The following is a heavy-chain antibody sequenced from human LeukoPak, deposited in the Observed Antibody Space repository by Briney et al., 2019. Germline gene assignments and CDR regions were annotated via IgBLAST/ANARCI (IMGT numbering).Heavy chain of an antibody. J-gene: IGHJ5*02. CDR2: ISDDGRAT. V-gene: IGHV3-74*01. CDR3: VRDIAPTGTVWFDP. CDR1: GFFFNSYY. D-gene: IGHD6-13*01. Sequence: GGSLRLSCAASGFFFNSYYMYWVRQAPGKGPVWVSRISDDGRATIYADFVKGRFTISRDNAKNTLYLQMNSLRVEDTAVYYCVRDIAPTGTVWFDPWGQGTLVTVSS.